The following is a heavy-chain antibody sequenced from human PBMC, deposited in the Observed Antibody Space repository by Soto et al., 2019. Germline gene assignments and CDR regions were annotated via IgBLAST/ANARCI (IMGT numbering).Heavy chain of an antibody. Sequence: SETLSLTCTVSGDSISSGDYYWSWIRQPPGKGLEWIGYIYYSGSTYYNPSLKSRVTISVDTSKNQFSLKLSSVTAADTAVYYCARDPAIFGVVRESGVMRFDPWGQGTLVTVSS. D-gene: IGHD3-3*01. V-gene: IGHV4-30-4*01. J-gene: IGHJ5*02. CDR2: IYYSGST. CDR3: ARDPAIFGVVRESGVMRFDP. CDR1: GDSISSGDYY.